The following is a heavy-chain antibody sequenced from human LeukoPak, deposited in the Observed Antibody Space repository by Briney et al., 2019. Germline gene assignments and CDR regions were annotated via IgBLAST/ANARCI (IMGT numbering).Heavy chain of an antibody. CDR2: IYYSGST. CDR1: GGSISSSSYY. D-gene: IGHD3-22*01. CDR3: ARLGYCDSSGYRHDAFDI. J-gene: IGHJ3*02. Sequence: PSETLSLTCTVSGGSISSSSYYWGWIRQPPGKGLEWIGSIYYSGSTYYNPSLKSRVTISVDTSKNQFSLKLSSVTAADTAVYYCARLGYCDSSGYRHDAFDIWGQGTMVTVSS. V-gene: IGHV4-39*07.